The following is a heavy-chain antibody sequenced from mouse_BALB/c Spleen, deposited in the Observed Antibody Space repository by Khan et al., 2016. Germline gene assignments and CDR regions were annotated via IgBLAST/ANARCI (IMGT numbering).Heavy chain of an antibody. J-gene: IGHJ4*01. Sequence: QVQLQQSGAELMKPGASVKISCKATGYTFSNYWIEWVKQRPGHGLEWIGAILPGNANSNYNENLKGKATLTADTSSNTADMQLSSLTSEGSAVYYCARTWYSMDYWGQGTSVPVSS. CDR3: ARTWYSMDY. CDR1: GYTFSNYW. CDR2: ILPGNANS. V-gene: IGHV1-9*01.